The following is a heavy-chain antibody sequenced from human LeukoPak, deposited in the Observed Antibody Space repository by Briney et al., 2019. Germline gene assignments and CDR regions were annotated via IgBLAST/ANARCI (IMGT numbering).Heavy chain of an antibody. J-gene: IGHJ2*01. Sequence: PGGSLRLSCAASGFTFSTYWMYWVRQPPGKGLLWVSRINTEGKTTHYADSVKGRFVISRDNAKNTLYLQMNSLRTEDTAVYYCARDPGSNSHDWYFDLWGRGTLVTVSS. CDR1: GFTFSTYW. CDR3: ARDPGSNSHDWYFDL. CDR2: INTEGKTT. D-gene: IGHD1-26*01. V-gene: IGHV3-74*01.